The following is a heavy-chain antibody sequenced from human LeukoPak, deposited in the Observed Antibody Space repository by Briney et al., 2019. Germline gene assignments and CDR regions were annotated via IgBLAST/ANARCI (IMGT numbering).Heavy chain of an antibody. J-gene: IGHJ3*02. Sequence: GGSLRLSCAASGFTFSNSAMSWVRQAPGKGLEWVSAISRSGDSTYYADSVKGRFTISRDNSKNTLYLQMSSLRVEDTAVYYCARNDRGAFDIWGQGTMVTVSS. CDR2: ISRSGDST. V-gene: IGHV3-23*01. CDR3: ARNDRGAFDI. CDR1: GFTFSNSA. D-gene: IGHD3-22*01.